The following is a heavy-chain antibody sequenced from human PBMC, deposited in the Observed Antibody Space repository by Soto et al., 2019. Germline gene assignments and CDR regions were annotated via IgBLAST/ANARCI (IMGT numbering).Heavy chain of an antibody. CDR2: INPNSGGT. V-gene: IGHV1-2*04. J-gene: IGHJ4*02. CDR1: GYTFTGYY. D-gene: IGHD2-15*01. CDR3: ARDLMGCSGGSCYLFDY. Sequence: ASVKVSCKASGYTFTGYYMHWVRQAPGQGLEWMGWINPNSGGTNYAQKFQGWVTMTRDTSISTAYMELSRLRSDDTAVYYCARDLMGCSGGSCYLFDYWGQGTLVTVSP.